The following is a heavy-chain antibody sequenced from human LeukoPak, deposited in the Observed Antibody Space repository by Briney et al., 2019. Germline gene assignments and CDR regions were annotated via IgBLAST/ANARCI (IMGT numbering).Heavy chain of an antibody. J-gene: IGHJ3*01. CDR2: ILPIFGTP. D-gene: IGHD1-26*01. V-gene: IGHV1-69*13. CDR3: TRARGSFPDAFDF. Sequence: SVKVSCKVSGGTFSSYEINWVRQAPGQGPEWMGGILPIFGTPKYNQKLQGRVTIIADESTSSVYMDLTSLVSEDTAVYYCTRARGSFPDAFDFWGQGTMVIVSS. CDR1: GGTFSSYE.